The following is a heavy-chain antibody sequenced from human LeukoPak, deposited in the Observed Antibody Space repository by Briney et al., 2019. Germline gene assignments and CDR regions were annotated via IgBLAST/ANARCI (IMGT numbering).Heavy chain of an antibody. CDR3: ARPGGVWFGELGLGGMAF. V-gene: IGHV1-8*01. Sequence: ASVKVSCEASEYTFASYDIYWVRQAAGQGLEWVGWVNPNSGNTGYAQKFQGRVTMTRNTSITTAYMELSGLTFEDTAVYYCARPGGVWFGELGLGGMAFWGQGTTVTVSS. CDR2: VNPNSGNT. J-gene: IGHJ6*02. CDR1: EYTFASYD. D-gene: IGHD3-10*01.